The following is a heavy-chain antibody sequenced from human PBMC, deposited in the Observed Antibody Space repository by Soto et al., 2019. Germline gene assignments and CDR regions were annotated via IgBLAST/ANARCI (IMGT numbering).Heavy chain of an antibody. Sequence: QVTLKESGPVLVNPTETLTLTCTVSGFSLSNARMGVSWIRQPPGKALEWLAHIFSNDEKSYSTSLKSRLTISKDTSKSQVVLTMTNMDPVDTATYYCARKGSGEPVDYWGQGTLVTVSS. D-gene: IGHD3-10*01. CDR2: IFSNDEK. CDR1: GFSLSNARMG. J-gene: IGHJ4*02. CDR3: ARKGSGEPVDY. V-gene: IGHV2-26*01.